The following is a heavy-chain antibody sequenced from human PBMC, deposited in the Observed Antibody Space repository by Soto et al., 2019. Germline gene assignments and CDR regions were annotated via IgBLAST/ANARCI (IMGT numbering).Heavy chain of an antibody. Sequence: LAESGGALVKPAGSLSLSCAATGFIFRDWFLSWIRQAPRKGLERISYISKDSGRATRYADSVKCRYTISRDNAINSLFLQMNIVTVEDTAVYCCTKGTWAIPASWGLGTLVSVSS. D-gene: IGHD2-15*01. J-gene: IGHJ5*02. CDR1: GFIFRDWF. V-gene: IGHV3-11*01. CDR3: TKGTWAIPAS. CDR2: ISKDSGRAT.